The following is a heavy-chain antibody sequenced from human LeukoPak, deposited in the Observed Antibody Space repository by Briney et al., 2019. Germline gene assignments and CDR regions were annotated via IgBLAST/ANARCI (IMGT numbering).Heavy chain of an antibody. V-gene: IGHV3-21*01. Sequence: GGSLRLSCAASGFTFSSYHMNWVRQAPGKGLEWVSSISSSSSYIYYADSVKGRFTISRDNAKNSLYLQMNSLRAEDTAVYYCARELGYYYYGMDVWGQGTTVTVSS. J-gene: IGHJ6*02. CDR3: ARELGYYYYGMDV. CDR2: ISSSSSYI. D-gene: IGHD7-27*01. CDR1: GFTFSSYH.